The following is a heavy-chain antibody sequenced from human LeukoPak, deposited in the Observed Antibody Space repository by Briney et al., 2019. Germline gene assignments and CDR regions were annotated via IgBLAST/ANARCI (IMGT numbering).Heavy chain of an antibody. V-gene: IGHV4-59*08. Sequence: SETLSLTCTVSGDSISSYYWTWIRQPPGKGLEWIGYINYSASTNYNPSLKSRVTISADTSKNQFSLKLSSVTAADTAVYYCARGSWGGLNIRGQGTMVTVSS. D-gene: IGHD1-26*01. J-gene: IGHJ3*02. CDR2: INYSAST. CDR3: ARGSWGGLNI. CDR1: GDSISSYY.